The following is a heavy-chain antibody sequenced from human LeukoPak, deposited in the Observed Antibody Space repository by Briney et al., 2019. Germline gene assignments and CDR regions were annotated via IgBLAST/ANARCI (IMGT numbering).Heavy chain of an antibody. V-gene: IGHV3-23*01. J-gene: IGHJ4*02. CDR1: GFTFSSYG. D-gene: IGHD3-3*01. Sequence: GGSLRLSCAASGFTFSSYGMHWVRQAPGKGLEWVSAISGSGGSTYYADSVKGRFTISRDNSKNTLYLQMNSLRAEDTAVYYCAKEYYDFWSGYYTPPLYYFDYWGQGTLVTVSS. CDR3: AKEYYDFWSGYYTPPLYYFDY. CDR2: ISGSGGST.